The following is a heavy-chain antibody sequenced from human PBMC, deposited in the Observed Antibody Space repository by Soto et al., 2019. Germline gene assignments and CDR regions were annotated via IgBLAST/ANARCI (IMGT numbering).Heavy chain of an antibody. V-gene: IGHV3-74*01. J-gene: IGHJ4*02. CDR3: KGDMGGEGGY. Sequence: EVQLVESGGGLVQPGGSLRLSCAASGFTFSSYWMHWVRQVPGKGLVWVSRVDEYGNTINYADSVRGRFTISRDNAKNTLKRERRGRGAEDTFLYYGKGDMGGEGGYWGQGTLVTVSS. D-gene: IGHD3-16*01. CDR2: VDEYGNTI. CDR1: GFTFSSYW.